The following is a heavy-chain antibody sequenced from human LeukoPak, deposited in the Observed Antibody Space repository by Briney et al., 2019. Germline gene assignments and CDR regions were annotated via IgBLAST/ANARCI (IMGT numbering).Heavy chain of an antibody. CDR3: ARGSDPMLAPFYYYYMDV. D-gene: IGHD3-16*01. V-gene: IGHV1-69*01. CDR2: IIPIFGTA. Sequence: SVKVSCKASGGTFSSYAISWVRQAPGHGLEWMGGIIPIFGTANYAQKFQGRVTITADESTSTAYMELSSLRSEDTAVYYCARGSDPMLAPFYYYYMDVWGKGTTVTVSS. J-gene: IGHJ6*03. CDR1: GGTFSSYA.